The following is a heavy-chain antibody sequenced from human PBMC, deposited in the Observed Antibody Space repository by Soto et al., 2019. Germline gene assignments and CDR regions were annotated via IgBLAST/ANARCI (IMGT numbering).Heavy chain of an antibody. CDR2: ISSSSSTI. Sequence: GGSLRLSCAASGFTFRSYSMNWVRQAPGKGLEWVSYISSSSSTIYFADSVKGRFTISRDNAKNSLYLHMNSLRDEDTAVYYCARDVGLQYSGYGDAFDIWGRGTMVTVSS. J-gene: IGHJ3*02. V-gene: IGHV3-48*02. D-gene: IGHD5-12*01. CDR3: ARDVGLQYSGYGDAFDI. CDR1: GFTFRSYS.